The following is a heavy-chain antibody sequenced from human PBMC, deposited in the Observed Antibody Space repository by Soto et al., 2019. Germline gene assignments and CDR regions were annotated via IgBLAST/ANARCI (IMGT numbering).Heavy chain of an antibody. CDR3: ARGGLAAAGILDY. Sequence: PEETLSLTCTVSGGSISSYYWSWIRQPPGKGLEWIGYIYYSGSTNYNPSLTSRVTISVDTSKNQFSLKLSSVTAADTAVYYCARGGLAAAGILDYWGQGILVTVSS. CDR1: GGSISSYY. CDR2: IYYSGST. J-gene: IGHJ4*02. V-gene: IGHV4-59*01. D-gene: IGHD6-13*01.